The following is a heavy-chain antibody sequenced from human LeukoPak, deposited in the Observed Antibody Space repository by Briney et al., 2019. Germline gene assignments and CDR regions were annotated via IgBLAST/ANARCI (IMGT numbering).Heavy chain of an antibody. J-gene: IGHJ4*02. V-gene: IGHV3-64*02. D-gene: IGHD3-3*01. Sequence: GGSLLLSCAASGFIFSNFAMHWVRQAPGKGLEYVSSINAGGGSTYYAVSVKGRFTISRDAVKDTLYLQMGSVRIEDTAVYYCARGGLESPWSGYNAPDFWGQGPLVAVSS. CDR3: ARGGLESPWSGYNAPDF. CDR1: GFIFSNFA. CDR2: INAGGGST.